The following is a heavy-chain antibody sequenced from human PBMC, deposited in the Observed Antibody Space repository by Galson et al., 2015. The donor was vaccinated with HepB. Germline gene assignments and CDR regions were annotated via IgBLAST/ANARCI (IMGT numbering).Heavy chain of an antibody. D-gene: IGHD3-9*01. CDR3: SAGSILTGHYY. Sequence: SVKVSCKASGYTFTSYYMHWVRQAPGQGLEWMGIINPSGGSTSYAQKFQGRVTMTRDTSTSTVYMELSSLRSEDTAVYYCSAGSILTGHYYWGQGTLVTVSS. CDR1: GYTFTSYY. V-gene: IGHV1-46*01. CDR2: INPSGGST. J-gene: IGHJ4*02.